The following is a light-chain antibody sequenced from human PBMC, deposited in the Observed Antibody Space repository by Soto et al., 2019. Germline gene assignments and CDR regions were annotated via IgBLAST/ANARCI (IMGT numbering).Light chain of an antibody. Sequence: QSALTQPASVSGSPGQSITISCTGTSSDVGSYNYVSWYQQHPGKAPKLMIYEVSNRPSGVSDRFSGSKSANTASLTISGLQAEDEAHYFCSSYTTFRTPHVAFGGGTKLTVL. CDR3: SSYTTFRTPHVA. V-gene: IGLV2-14*01. CDR1: SSDVGSYNY. CDR2: EVS. J-gene: IGLJ2*01.